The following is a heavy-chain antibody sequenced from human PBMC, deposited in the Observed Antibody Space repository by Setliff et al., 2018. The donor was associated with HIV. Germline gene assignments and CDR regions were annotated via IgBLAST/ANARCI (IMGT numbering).Heavy chain of an antibody. CDR3: ARGGGTHSLPYFFDF. V-gene: IGHV1-18*01. Sequence: GASVKVSCKTSGYMFIAYGMSWVRRAPGQGLEWMGWIGPYNDRTEYAQEFQGRVSLTIDTSTSTVFLELRSLRSDDTAMYYCARGGGTHSLPYFFDFWGQGTLVTVSS. CDR2: IGPYNDRT. J-gene: IGHJ4*02. CDR1: GYMFIAYG.